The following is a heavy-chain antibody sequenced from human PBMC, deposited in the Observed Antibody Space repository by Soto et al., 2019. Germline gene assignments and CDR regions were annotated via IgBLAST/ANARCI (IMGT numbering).Heavy chain of an antibody. CDR2: LIGGHYGT. CDR1: GFTLQNYA. CDR3: AKGKSTGDIDWFDP. J-gene: IGHJ5*02. V-gene: IGHV3-23*01. D-gene: IGHD3-10*01. Sequence: GGSLRLSCTASGFTLQNYAMAWVRRAPGKGLEWVSTLIGGHYGTAYSYSVKGRFTVSRDNSKNCLYLQMNSLGVEDTAMYFCAKGKSTGDIDWFDPWGQGSLVTVSS.